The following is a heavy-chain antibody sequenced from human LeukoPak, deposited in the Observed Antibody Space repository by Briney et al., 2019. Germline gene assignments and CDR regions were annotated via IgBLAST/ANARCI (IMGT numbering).Heavy chain of an antibody. CDR3: ARVSAMGDFDC. J-gene: IGHJ4*02. V-gene: IGHV3-48*01. CDR2: ISGSSSTI. D-gene: IGHD1-26*01. CDR1: AFSFTSFS. Sequence: GGSLRLSCAASAFSFTSFSMNWVRQAPGKVLGWVSYISGSSSTIYYVDSVRGRFTISRDHAKNSVYLQMNSLRVEDTADYFCARVSAMGDFDCWGQGTLVTVSS.